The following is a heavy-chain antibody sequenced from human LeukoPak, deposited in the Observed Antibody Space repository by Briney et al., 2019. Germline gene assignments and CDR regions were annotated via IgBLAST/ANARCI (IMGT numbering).Heavy chain of an antibody. CDR2: IWSDSTNK. J-gene: IGHJ4*02. CDR3: ARDEISGYFVY. Sequence: GGSLRLSCAASGFTFSTYAMHWVRQAPGKGLEWVAVIWSDSTNKYYADSVRGRFTISRDNAKRSLYLQMSSLKAEDSAVYYCARDEISGYFVYWGQGTLVTVSS. D-gene: IGHD1-26*01. CDR1: GFTFSTYA. V-gene: IGHV3-33*01.